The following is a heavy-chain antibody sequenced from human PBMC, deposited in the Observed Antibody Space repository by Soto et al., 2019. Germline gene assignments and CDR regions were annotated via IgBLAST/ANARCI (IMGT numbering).Heavy chain of an antibody. V-gene: IGHV3-30*18. D-gene: IGHD2-2*01. CDR3: AKEPLYCSSTSCYAYGMDV. CDR2: ISYDGSNK. Sequence: QVQLVESGGGVVQPGRSLRLSCAASGFTFSSYGMHWVRQAPGKGLEWVAVISYDGSNKYYADSVKGRFTISRDNSKNTLYLQMNSLRAEDTAVYYCAKEPLYCSSTSCYAYGMDVWGQGTTVTDSS. J-gene: IGHJ6*02. CDR1: GFTFSSYG.